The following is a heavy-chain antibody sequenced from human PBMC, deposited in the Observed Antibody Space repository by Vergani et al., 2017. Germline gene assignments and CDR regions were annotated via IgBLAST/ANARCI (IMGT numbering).Heavy chain of an antibody. CDR2: IKNTGDST. CDR3: AKYLRDSTYGLPDS. V-gene: IGHV3-23*01. D-gene: IGHD2-21*02. Sequence: EVKLLQSEGAVVQPGGSLRLSCVASGFTFSSHAMSWVRQGHGQGLEWVSSIKNTGDSTHYADSVKGRFTISRDNSKDILYLQMDSLRSEDTALYYCAKYLRDSTYGLPDSWGPGTLVIVSS. CDR1: GFTFSSHA. J-gene: IGHJ4*02.